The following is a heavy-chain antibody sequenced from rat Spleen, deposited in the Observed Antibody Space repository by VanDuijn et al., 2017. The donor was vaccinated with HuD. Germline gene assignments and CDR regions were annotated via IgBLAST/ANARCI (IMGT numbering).Heavy chain of an antibody. CDR3: ARSEGTHYYLPFAD. CDR2: RNSAGST. J-gene: IGHJ3*01. V-gene: IGHV3-3*01. D-gene: IGHD1-12*02. Sequence: EVQLQESGPGLVKPSQSLSLTCSVTGHSITSSYRWNWIRKFPGNKLEWMGYRNSAGSTNYNPPHNSRISLTRDTSKNQFFLQVNSVTTEDTATYYCARSEGTHYYLPFADWGQGTLVTVSS. CDR1: GHSITSSYR.